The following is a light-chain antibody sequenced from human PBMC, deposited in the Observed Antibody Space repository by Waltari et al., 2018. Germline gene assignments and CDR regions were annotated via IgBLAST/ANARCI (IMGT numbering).Light chain of an antibody. CDR3: CSYVQKDIWL. J-gene: IGLJ3*02. Sequence: QSALTQPASVSGAPGQSITISCTGTTGDGGNSNFVSWYQHHPGKIPKLIIYEVIKRPSGISERFTGSKSGNTASLSISGLQAEDEADYDCCSYVQKDIWLFGGGTKVTVL. V-gene: IGLV2-23*02. CDR2: EVI. CDR1: TGDGGNSNF.